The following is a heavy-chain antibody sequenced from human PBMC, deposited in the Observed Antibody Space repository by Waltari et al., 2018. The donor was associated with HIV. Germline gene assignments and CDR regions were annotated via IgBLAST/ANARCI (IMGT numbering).Heavy chain of an antibody. V-gene: IGHV4-39*07. Sequence: QLHLQESGPGLVKPSETLSLRCIVSGGSISRSSYYWGWVRQPPGKSLEWIGSVYYSGTTYKSPASEGRVTVWGEMSNNYCSLKLRSVAAGDTAGHYCASTGWVGGQFDPDGMDVWGRGTTVTVSS. J-gene: IGHJ6*01. CDR1: GGSISRSSYY. CDR3: ASTGWVGGQFDPDGMDV. D-gene: IGHD3-10*01. CDR2: VYYSGTT.